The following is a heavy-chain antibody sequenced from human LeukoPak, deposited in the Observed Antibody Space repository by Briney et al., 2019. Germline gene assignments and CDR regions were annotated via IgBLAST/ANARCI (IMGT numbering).Heavy chain of an antibody. Sequence: GGSLRLSCAASGFAFSSYEMNWVRQALGKGLEWVSYISSSGSTIYYADSVKGRFTISRDNAKNSLYLQMNSLRAEDTAVYYCARDKVPAAISGYYYYGMDVWGQGTTVTVSS. CDR1: GFAFSSYE. CDR2: ISSSGSTI. CDR3: ARDKVPAAISGYYYYGMDV. J-gene: IGHJ6*02. V-gene: IGHV3-48*03. D-gene: IGHD2-2*02.